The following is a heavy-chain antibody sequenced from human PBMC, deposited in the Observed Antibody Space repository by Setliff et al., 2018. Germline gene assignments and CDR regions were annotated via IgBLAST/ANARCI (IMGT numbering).Heavy chain of an antibody. D-gene: IGHD1-1*01. CDR2: INPNNGGT. J-gene: IGHJ6*03. CDR3: ARSPTRTTGSHYLGYYYYYMDF. CDR1: PSTFTAYY. Sequence: ASVKVSCKASPSTFTAYYLHWVRQAPGQGLEWMGWINPNNGGTKYAQKFQGRVTMTRDTSISTGYMELSRLRYDDTAVYYCARSPTRTTGSHYLGYYYYYMDFWGKGTTVTVSS. V-gene: IGHV1-2*02.